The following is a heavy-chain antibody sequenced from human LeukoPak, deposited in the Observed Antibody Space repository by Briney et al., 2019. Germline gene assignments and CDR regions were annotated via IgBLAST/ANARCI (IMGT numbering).Heavy chain of an antibody. Sequence: GGSPRLSCAASGFTFSSYAMSWVRQAPGKGLEWVSAISGSGGSTYYADSVKGRSTISRDNSKNTLYLQMNSLRAEDTAVYYCAKKAQGITMIVVARPADLDHWGQGTLVTVSS. D-gene: IGHD3-22*01. V-gene: IGHV3-23*01. CDR2: ISGSGGST. CDR3: AKKAQGITMIVVARPADLDH. CDR1: GFTFSSYA. J-gene: IGHJ4*02.